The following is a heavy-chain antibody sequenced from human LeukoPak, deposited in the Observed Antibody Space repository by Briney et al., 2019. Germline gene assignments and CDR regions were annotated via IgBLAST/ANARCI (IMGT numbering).Heavy chain of an antibody. CDR1: GFAFSTYW. CDR3: TRDFVF. CDR2: INQDGSVK. Sequence: GGSLRLSCAASGFAFSTYWMDWVRQASGKGLEWVGNINQDGSVKHYVDSVRGRFTISRDNARNSVYLQMSAPRVEDTAVYYCTRDFVFWGQGSLVTASS. D-gene: IGHD3-3*01. J-gene: IGHJ4*02. V-gene: IGHV3-7*01.